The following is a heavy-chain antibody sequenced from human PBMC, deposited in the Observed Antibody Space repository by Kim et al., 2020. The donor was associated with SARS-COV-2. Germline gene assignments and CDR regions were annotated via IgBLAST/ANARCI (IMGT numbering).Heavy chain of an antibody. J-gene: IGHJ4*02. V-gene: IGHV4-34*01. Sequence: PSLKGLVTISVDTSKNQFSLKLSSVTAADTAVYYCARAPGDTAMVRHFDYWGQGTLVTVSS. D-gene: IGHD5-18*01. CDR3: ARAPGDTAMVRHFDY.